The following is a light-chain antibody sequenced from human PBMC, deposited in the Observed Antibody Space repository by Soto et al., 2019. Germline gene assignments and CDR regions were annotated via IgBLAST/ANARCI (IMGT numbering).Light chain of an antibody. J-gene: IGKJ3*01. CDR2: AAS. CDR1: QGISSY. V-gene: IGKV1-9*01. Sequence: DIQLTQSPSFLSASVGDRVTITCRASQGISSYLAWYQQKPGKAPKLLIYAASTLLSGVPLRFSGSGSGTEFTLTISSLHPEDFATYYCQQLNSYPLFGPGTKVDIK. CDR3: QQLNSYPL.